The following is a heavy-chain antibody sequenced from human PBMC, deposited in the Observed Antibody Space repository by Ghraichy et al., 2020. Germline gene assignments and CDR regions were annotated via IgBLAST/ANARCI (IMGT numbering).Heavy chain of an antibody. CDR2: INPNSGGT. CDR3: ASHWRGGLTIVDY. CDR1: GYSVTDYS. D-gene: IGHD3-10*01. Sequence: ASVKVSCRASGYSVTDYSVQWVRQAPGQGLEWMGWINPNSGGTHLAQKFQGRVTMTGDTAISTVYMEVTRLTSDDTAVYFCASHWRGGLTIVDYWGQGTLVTVSS. J-gene: IGHJ4*02. V-gene: IGHV1-2*02.